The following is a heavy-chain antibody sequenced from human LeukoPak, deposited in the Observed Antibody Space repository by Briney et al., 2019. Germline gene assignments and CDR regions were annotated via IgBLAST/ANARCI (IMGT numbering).Heavy chain of an antibody. V-gene: IGHV3-11*01. CDR1: GFTFSDYY. D-gene: IGHD5-12*01. J-gene: IGHJ4*02. Sequence: GGSLRLSCAASGFTFSDYYMSWIRQAPGKGLEWVSYISSSGSTIYYADSVKGRFTISRDNAKNSLHLQMNSLRAEDTAVYYCARARMVATIFDYWGQGTLVTVSS. CDR3: ARARMVATIFDY. CDR2: ISSSGSTI.